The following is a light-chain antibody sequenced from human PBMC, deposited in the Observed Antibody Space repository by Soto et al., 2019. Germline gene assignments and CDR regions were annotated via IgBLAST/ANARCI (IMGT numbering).Light chain of an antibody. CDR2: DVS. Sequence: QSALTQPRSVSGSPGQSVTISCTGTNSDIGGYNYVSWYQQHPGKAPKDMIYDVSRRPSGVPDRFSGSKSGNTASLTISGLQAEDEADYYCCSYAGTYNFWVFGGGTKLTVL. CDR3: CSYAGTYNFWV. J-gene: IGLJ3*02. V-gene: IGLV2-11*01. CDR1: NSDIGGYNY.